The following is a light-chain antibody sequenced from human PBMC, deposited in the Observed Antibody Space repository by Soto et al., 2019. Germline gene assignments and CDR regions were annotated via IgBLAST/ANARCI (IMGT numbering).Light chain of an antibody. CDR2: GAS. V-gene: IGKV3-15*01. CDR1: QSISNN. CDR3: QQYYSWPPIT. Sequence: EIVLTQSSAIVSVSPGGRATLSCRASQSISNNLAWYQQRPGQAPRLLIYGASTRATGISARFSGSGSGTGFTLTISSLQSEDFAVYYCQQYYSWPPITFGQGTRLEIK. J-gene: IGKJ5*01.